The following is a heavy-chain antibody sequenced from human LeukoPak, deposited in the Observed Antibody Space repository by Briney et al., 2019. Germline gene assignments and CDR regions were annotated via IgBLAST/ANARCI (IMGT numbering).Heavy chain of an antibody. V-gene: IGHV3-23*01. Sequence: PGGSVRLSCAACEFTFSCYAMRGVRQAPGEVVECVSALSGSGGSTYYADSEGGGFTLSRHNSKTPLYPQMNSLRAQDTAVYYCAKERSGLWTGYGMDVWGQGTTVTVSS. CDR3: AKERSGLWTGYGMDV. J-gene: IGHJ6*02. CDR1: EFTFSCYA. CDR2: LSGSGGST. D-gene: IGHD3/OR15-3a*01.